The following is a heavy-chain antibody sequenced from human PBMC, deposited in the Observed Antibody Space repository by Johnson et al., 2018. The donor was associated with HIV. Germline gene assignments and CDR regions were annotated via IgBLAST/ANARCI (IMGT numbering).Heavy chain of an antibody. CDR1: GFSFSRYA. J-gene: IGHJ3*02. V-gene: IGHV3-64*01. CDR3: AREGARNAFDI. D-gene: IGHD3-16*01. CDR2: ISGTGVST. Sequence: EVQLVESGGGVVQPGGSLRLSCAASGFSFSRYALHWVRQAPGKGLEYVSGISGTGVSTYYANSVKGRFTISRDNSKNTVYLQMNSLRVEDTALYYCAREGARNAFDIWGQGTMVTVSS.